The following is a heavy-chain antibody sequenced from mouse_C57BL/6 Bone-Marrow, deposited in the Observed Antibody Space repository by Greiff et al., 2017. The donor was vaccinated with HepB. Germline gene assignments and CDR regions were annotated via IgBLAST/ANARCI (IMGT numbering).Heavy chain of an antibody. V-gene: IGHV3-6*01. CDR1: GYSITSGYY. CDR3: AREGDYSNFWFAY. CDR2: ISYNGSN. D-gene: IGHD2-5*01. J-gene: IGHJ3*01. Sequence: EVKLQESGPGLVKPSQSLSLTCSVTGYSITSGYYWNWIRQFPGNKLEWMGYISYNGSNNYNPSLKNRTSFTRDTSKNQFFLKLNSVTTEDTATYYCAREGDYSNFWFAYWGQGTLVTVSA.